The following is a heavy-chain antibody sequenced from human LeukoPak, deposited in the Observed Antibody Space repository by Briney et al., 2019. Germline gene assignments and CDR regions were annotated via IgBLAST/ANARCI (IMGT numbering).Heavy chain of an antibody. D-gene: IGHD3-9*01. Sequence: GGSLRLSCAASGLPFTNAWMSWVRQAPGKGLEWVGRITGKVDGGTTDHAAPVKGRFTISRDDSKNTLYLQMNSLKTEDTAVYYCTTVGLYNILTGYYHDSFDMWGQGTTVTVSS. CDR2: ITGKVDGGTT. V-gene: IGHV3-15*01. CDR1: GLPFTNAW. J-gene: IGHJ3*02. CDR3: TTVGLYNILTGYYHDSFDM.